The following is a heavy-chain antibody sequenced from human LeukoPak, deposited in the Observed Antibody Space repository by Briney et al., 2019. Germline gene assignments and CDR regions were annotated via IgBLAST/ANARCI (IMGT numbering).Heavy chain of an antibody. J-gene: IGHJ5*02. CDR3: ARENPNYDFGPGNWFDP. CDR2: IYYSGST. D-gene: IGHD3-3*01. CDR1: GGSISSGVYY. V-gene: IGHV4-31*03. Sequence: SETLSLTCTVSGGSISSGVYYWSWIRQHPGKGLEWIGYIYYSGSTYYNPSLKSRVTISVDTSKNQFSLKLSSVTAADTAVYYCARENPNYDFGPGNWFDPWGQGTLVTISS.